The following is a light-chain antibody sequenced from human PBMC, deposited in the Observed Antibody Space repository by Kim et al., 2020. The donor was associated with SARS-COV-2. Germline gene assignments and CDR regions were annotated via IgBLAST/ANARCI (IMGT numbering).Light chain of an antibody. CDR1: RDINVGLYN. V-gene: IGLV5-37*01. J-gene: IGLJ1*01. CDR3: KIWSIDAPV. CDR2: YNSESDK. Sequence: QPVLTQPPSSSASTGESARVTCTLPRDINVGLYNIYWYQQKPGSPPRYLLYYNSESDKGQGSGVPSRFSGSKDASANAGILVISGIRSEDEADYYCKIWSIDAPVFGTGTKVTVL.